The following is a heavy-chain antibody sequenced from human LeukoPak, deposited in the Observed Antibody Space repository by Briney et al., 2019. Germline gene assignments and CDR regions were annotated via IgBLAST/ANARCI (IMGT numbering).Heavy chain of an antibody. CDR2: ISAYNGNT. V-gene: IGHV1-18*01. CDR3: ARALDDIVVGVAASDY. CDR1: GYTFTSYG. D-gene: IGHD2-15*01. J-gene: IGHJ4*02. Sequence: ASVKVSCKASGYTFTSYGISWVRQAPGQGLEWMGWISAYNGNTNYAQKLQGRVTMTTDTSTSTAYMELRSLRSDDTAVYYCARALDDIVVGVAASDYWGQGTLVTVSS.